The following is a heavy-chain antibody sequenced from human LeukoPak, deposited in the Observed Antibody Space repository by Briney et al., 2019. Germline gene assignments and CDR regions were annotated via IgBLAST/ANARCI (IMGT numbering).Heavy chain of an antibody. CDR2: IIPILGIA. CDR1: GGTFSSYA. CDR3: AKGYYYDSSGYDYFDY. Sequence: SVKVSCKASGGTFSSYAISWVRQAPGQGLEWMGRIIPILGIANYAQKFQGRVTITADESTSTAYMELSSLRSEDTAVYYCAKGYYYDSSGYDYFDYWGQGTLVTVSS. J-gene: IGHJ4*02. D-gene: IGHD3-22*01. V-gene: IGHV1-69*04.